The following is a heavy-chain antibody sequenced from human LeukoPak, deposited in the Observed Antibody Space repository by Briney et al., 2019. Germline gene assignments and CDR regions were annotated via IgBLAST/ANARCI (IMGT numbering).Heavy chain of an antibody. V-gene: IGHV3-23*01. CDR2: ISISGSKT. Sequence: GGSLSLSCASSEFDFSSHAMTWVRQAPGKGREWVSPISISGSKTYYADSVKGRFTISRDNTKNTLYLQKNSLRAEDTAVYYCANEIRPNDYWGQGTPVTVSS. D-gene: IGHD4-17*01. CDR1: EFDFSSHA. CDR3: ANEIRPNDY. J-gene: IGHJ4*02.